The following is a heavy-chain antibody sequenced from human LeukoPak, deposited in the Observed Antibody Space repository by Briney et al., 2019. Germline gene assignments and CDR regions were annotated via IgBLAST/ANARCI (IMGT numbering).Heavy chain of an antibody. J-gene: IGHJ4*02. Sequence: SETLSLTCTVSGGSISSYYWSWIRQPPGKGLEWIGYIYYSGSTNYNPSLKSRVTISVDTSKNQFSLKLSSVTAADTAVYYCARRVGKGAFDYWGQGTLVTVSS. V-gene: IGHV4-59*12. D-gene: IGHD3-10*01. CDR3: ARRVGKGAFDY. CDR2: IYYSGST. CDR1: GGSISSYY.